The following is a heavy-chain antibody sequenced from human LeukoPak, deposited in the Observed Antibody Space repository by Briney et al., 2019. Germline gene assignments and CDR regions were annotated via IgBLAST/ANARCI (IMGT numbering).Heavy chain of an antibody. J-gene: IGHJ4*02. CDR1: GYTFTGYY. Sequence: ASVKVSCKASGYTFTGYYMHWVRQAPGQGLEWMGWINPNSGGTNYAQKFQGRVTMTRDTSISTAYMELSRLRSDDTAVYYCARETLAYYYDTSGPTDYWGQGTLVTVSS. CDR2: INPNSGGT. CDR3: ARETLAYYYDTSGPTDY. V-gene: IGHV1-2*02. D-gene: IGHD3-22*01.